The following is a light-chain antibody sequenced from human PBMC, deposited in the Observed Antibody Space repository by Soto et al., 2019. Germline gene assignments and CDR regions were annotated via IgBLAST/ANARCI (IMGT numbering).Light chain of an antibody. CDR2: GNS. CDR3: QSYDSSLSGSNV. CDR1: SSNIGAGYD. Sequence: QSALTRPPSVSGAPGQRVTISCTGSSSNIGAGYDVHWYQQLPGTAPKLLIYGNSNRPSGVPDRFSGSKSGTSASLAITGLQAEDEADYYCQSYDSSLSGSNVFGTGTKVTVL. V-gene: IGLV1-40*01. J-gene: IGLJ1*01.